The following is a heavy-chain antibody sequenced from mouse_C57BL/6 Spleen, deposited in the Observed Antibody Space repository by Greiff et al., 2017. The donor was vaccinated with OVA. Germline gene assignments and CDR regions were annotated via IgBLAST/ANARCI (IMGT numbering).Heavy chain of an antibody. V-gene: IGHV1-69*01. CDR2: IDPSDSYT. Sequence: VQLQQPGAELVMPGASVKLSCKASGYTFTSYWMHWVKQRPGQGLEWIGEIDPSDSYTNYNQKFKGKSTLTVDKSSSTAYMQLSSLTSEDSAVYYCARRYYYGSSYGFAYWGQGTLVTVSA. D-gene: IGHD1-1*01. CDR1: GYTFTSYW. J-gene: IGHJ3*01. CDR3: ARRYYYGSSYGFAY.